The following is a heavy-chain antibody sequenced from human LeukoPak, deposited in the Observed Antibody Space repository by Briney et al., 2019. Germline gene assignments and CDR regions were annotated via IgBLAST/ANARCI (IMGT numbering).Heavy chain of an antibody. J-gene: IGHJ4*02. Sequence: PGGSLRLSCAASGFTFSDYYMSWIRQAPGKGLEWLSYISSGGSGRYYADSVKGRFTISRDNAKNSLYLQMNSPRGEDTAVYYCARVGREEQWLPGHDYWGQGTLVTVSS. V-gene: IGHV3-11*04. D-gene: IGHD6-19*01. CDR2: ISSGGSGR. CDR3: ARVGREEQWLPGHDY. CDR1: GFTFSDYY.